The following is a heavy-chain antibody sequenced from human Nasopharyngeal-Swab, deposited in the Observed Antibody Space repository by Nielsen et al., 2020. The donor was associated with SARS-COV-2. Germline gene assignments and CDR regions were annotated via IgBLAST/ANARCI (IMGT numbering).Heavy chain of an antibody. J-gene: IGHJ4*02. CDR3: AKDLSQGITGAVPFDY. Sequence: GVLKISCAASGFTFSSYAMSWVRQAPGKGLEWVSAISGSGGSTYYADSVKGRFTISRDNSKNTLYLQMNSLRAEDTAVYYCAKDLSQGITGAVPFDYWGQGTLVTVSS. D-gene: IGHD1-20*01. CDR1: GFTFSSYA. CDR2: ISGSGGST. V-gene: IGHV3-23*01.